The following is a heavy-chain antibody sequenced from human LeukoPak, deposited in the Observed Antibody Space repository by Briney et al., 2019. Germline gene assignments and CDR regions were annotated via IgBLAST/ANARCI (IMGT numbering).Heavy chain of an antibody. CDR3: AIWFGELLPDY. CDR1: GYTFTTYG. D-gene: IGHD3-10*01. J-gene: IGHJ4*02. Sequence: GASVKVSCKVYGYTFTTYGISWVRRAPGQGLEWMGWISAYNDNTKYAQKFQGRVTMTTDTATSTAYMELRSLRSDDTAVYYCAIWFGELLPDYWGQGTLVTVSS. V-gene: IGHV1-18*01. CDR2: ISAYNDNT.